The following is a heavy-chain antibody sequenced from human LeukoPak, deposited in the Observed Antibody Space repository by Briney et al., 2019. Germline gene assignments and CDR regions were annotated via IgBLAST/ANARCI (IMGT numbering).Heavy chain of an antibody. J-gene: IGHJ4*02. CDR3: ARHGVGSSWFGFDY. D-gene: IGHD6-13*01. Sequence: GESLKISFQASGXTFNTYCIGWVRQMPGKGLEWMGIINPGDSDPRYSPSFQGPATISADRSISTAYLQWSSLKASDTAMYYCARHGVGSSWFGFDYWGQGTLVTVSS. CDR1: GXTFNTYC. CDR2: INPGDSDP. V-gene: IGHV5-51*01.